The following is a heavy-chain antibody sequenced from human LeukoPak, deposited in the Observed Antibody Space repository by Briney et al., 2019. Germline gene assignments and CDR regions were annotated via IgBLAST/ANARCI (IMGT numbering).Heavy chain of an antibody. CDR2: IRYDGSDE. Sequence: GGSLRLSCAASGVTIYNYGMHWVRQAPGKGLEWVAFIRYDGSDEFYADSVKGRFTISRDNSKNTLSLQMNSLRAEDTAVYYCARGHCSSTSCSETHDAFDIWGQGTMVTVSS. V-gene: IGHV3-30*02. CDR1: GVTIYNYG. D-gene: IGHD2-2*01. J-gene: IGHJ3*02. CDR3: ARGHCSSTSCSETHDAFDI.